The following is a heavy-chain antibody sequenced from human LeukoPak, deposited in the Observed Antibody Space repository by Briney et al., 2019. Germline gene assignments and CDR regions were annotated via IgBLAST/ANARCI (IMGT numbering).Heavy chain of an antibody. J-gene: IGHJ3*02. CDR1: GYSFTSYW. V-gene: IGHV5-51*01. D-gene: IGHD3-22*01. Sequence: GESLKISCKGSGYSFTSYWIGWVRQMPGKGLEWMGIIHPGDSETRYSPSFQGQVTISADKSISTAYLQWSSLKASDTAMYYCARTITMSYRDAFDIWGQGTMVTVSS. CDR3: ARTITMSYRDAFDI. CDR2: IHPGDSET.